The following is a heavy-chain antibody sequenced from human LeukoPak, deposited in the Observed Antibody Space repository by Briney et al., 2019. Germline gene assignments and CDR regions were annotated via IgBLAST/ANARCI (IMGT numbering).Heavy chain of an antibody. Sequence: GGSLRLSCAASGFTFSSYEMNWVRQAPGKGLEWVSYISSSGSTIYYADSVKGRFTISRDNAKNSLYLQMNSLRAEDTAVYYCAREGRAYCGGDCLYYFDYWGQGTLVTVSS. CDR1: GFTFSSYE. D-gene: IGHD2-21*02. V-gene: IGHV3-48*03. CDR3: AREGRAYCGGDCLYYFDY. CDR2: ISSSGSTI. J-gene: IGHJ4*02.